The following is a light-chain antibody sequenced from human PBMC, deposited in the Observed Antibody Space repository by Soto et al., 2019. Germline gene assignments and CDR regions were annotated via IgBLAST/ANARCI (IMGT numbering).Light chain of an antibody. J-gene: IGKJ4*01. CDR1: QSISNY. CDR2: DAS. Sequence: DIQMTQSPSSLSASAGDRVTITCRASQSISNYLNGYQQKPGKAPRLLIYDASTLKPGDTSRFSGSVSGTDFTFTISSLQPEDIATYYCQQYDDFPLTFGGGTKVEIK. V-gene: IGKV1-33*01. CDR3: QQYDDFPLT.